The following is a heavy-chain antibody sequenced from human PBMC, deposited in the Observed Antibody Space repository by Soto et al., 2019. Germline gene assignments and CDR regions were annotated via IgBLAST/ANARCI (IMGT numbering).Heavy chain of an antibody. J-gene: IGHJ6*02. D-gene: IGHD3-10*01. V-gene: IGHV1-18*01. Sequence: QVQLVQSGAEVKKPGASVKVSCKASGYTFTNYDINWVRQAPGQGLEWMGWISAYNGNTNYAQKLQGRVTMTTDTSTGTAYMELRSLRSDDTAVYYCARPTYGSGFYGMDVWGQGTTVTVSS. CDR1: GYTFTNYD. CDR2: ISAYNGNT. CDR3: ARPTYGSGFYGMDV.